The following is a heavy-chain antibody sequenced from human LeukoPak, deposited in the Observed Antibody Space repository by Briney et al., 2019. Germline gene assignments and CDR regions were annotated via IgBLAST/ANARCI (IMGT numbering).Heavy chain of an antibody. Sequence: PGRSLRLSCAASGFTFGDYAMSWVRQAPGKGLEWVGFIRSKAYGGTTEYAASVKGRFTISRDDSKSIAYLQMNSLKTEDTAVYYCTRDPTYYDFWSGPASYYYYYYMDVWGKGTTLTVSS. V-gene: IGHV3-49*04. D-gene: IGHD3-3*01. CDR2: IRSKAYGGTT. CDR3: TRDPTYYDFWSGPASYYYYYYMDV. J-gene: IGHJ6*03. CDR1: GFTFGDYA.